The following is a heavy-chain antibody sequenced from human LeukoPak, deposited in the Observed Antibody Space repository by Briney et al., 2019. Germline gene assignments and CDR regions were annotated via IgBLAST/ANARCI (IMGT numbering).Heavy chain of an antibody. CDR3: ARGRGI. V-gene: IGHV4-31*03. D-gene: IGHD3-10*01. CDR2: ISYSGTT. J-gene: IGHJ3*02. Sequence: SETLSLTCTVSGGSISSDNYYWSWVRQHPGKDLEWIGYISYSGTTNYNPSLKSRVTISVDTSKNQFALKLSSVTAADTAVYYCARGRGIWGQGTMVTVSS. CDR1: GGSISSDNYY.